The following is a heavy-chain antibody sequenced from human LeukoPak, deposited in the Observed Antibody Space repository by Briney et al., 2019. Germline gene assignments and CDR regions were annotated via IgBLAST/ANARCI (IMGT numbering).Heavy chain of an antibody. Sequence: GGSLRLSCAASGFIFSSNAMHWVRQAPGKGLEWVAGISYDGSNKYYADSVKGRFTISRDNSKNTLYLQMNSLRAEDTAMYYCARDRDKAYYYYGLDVWGQGTTVTVSS. CDR1: GFIFSSNA. CDR3: ARDRDKAYYYYGLDV. CDR2: ISYDGSNK. J-gene: IGHJ6*02. V-gene: IGHV3-30-3*01.